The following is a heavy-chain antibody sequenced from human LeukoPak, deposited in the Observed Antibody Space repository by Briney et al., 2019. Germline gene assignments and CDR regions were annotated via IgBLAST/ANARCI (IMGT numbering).Heavy chain of an antibody. J-gene: IGHJ4*02. V-gene: IGHV1-2*02. CDR1: GYTFTGYY. CDR2: INPNSGGT. CDR3: ARVMAEENYYDSSGYYHPAAFFDY. D-gene: IGHD3-22*01. Sequence: ASVKVSCKASGYTFTGYYMHWVRQAPGQGLEWMGWINPNSGGTNYAQKFQGRVTMTRDTSISTAYMELSRLRSDDTAVYYCARVMAEENYYDSSGYYHPAAFFDYWGQGTLVTVSS.